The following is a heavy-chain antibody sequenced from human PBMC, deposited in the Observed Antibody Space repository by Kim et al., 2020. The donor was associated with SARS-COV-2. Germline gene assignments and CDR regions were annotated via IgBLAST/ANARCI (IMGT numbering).Heavy chain of an antibody. CDR3: TTPPYYDILTGYYARDY. J-gene: IGHJ4*02. Sequence: GGSLRLSCAASGFTFSNAWMSWVRQAPGKGLEWVGRIKSKTDGGTTDYAAPVKGRFTISRDDSKNTLYLQMNSLKTEDTAVYYCTTPPYYDILTGYYARDYWGQGTLVTVSS. V-gene: IGHV3-15*01. CDR1: GFTFSNAW. CDR2: IKSKTDGGTT. D-gene: IGHD3-9*01.